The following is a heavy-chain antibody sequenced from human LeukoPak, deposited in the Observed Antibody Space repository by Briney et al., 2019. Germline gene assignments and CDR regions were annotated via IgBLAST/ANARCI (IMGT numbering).Heavy chain of an antibody. CDR2: FDPEDGET. CDR3: AREPPLDYDFWSGRYYYYYMDV. D-gene: IGHD3-3*01. Sequence: ASVKVSCKVSGYTLTELSMHWVRQAPGKGLEWMGGFDPEDGETIYAQKFQGRVTMTEDTSTDTAYMELSSLRSEDSAVYYCAREPPLDYDFWSGRYYYYYMDVWGKGTTVTVSS. J-gene: IGHJ6*03. CDR1: GYTLTELS. V-gene: IGHV1-24*01.